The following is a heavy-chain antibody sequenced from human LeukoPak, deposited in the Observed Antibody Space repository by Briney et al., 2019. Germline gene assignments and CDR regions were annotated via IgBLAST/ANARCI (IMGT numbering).Heavy chain of an antibody. CDR2: IYYSGST. J-gene: IGHJ6*04. D-gene: IGHD1-26*01. CDR3: ARDQGGGATNYSSYGMDV. V-gene: IGHV4-31*03. CDR1: GGSISSGGYY. Sequence: SETLSLTCTVSGGSISSGGYYWSWIRQHPGKGLEWIGYIYYSGSTYYNPSLKSRVTISVDTSKNQFSLKLSSVTAADTAVYYWARDQGGGATNYSSYGMDVWGEGTTVTASS.